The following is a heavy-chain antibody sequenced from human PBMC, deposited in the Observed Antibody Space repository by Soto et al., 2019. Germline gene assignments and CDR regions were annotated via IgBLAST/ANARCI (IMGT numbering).Heavy chain of an antibody. D-gene: IGHD3-22*01. CDR2: ISAYTDDP. CDR3: VRLIETWAPGFDF. J-gene: IGHJ4*02. CDR1: GTTFTNLV. V-gene: IGHV1-18*01. Sequence: ASVKVSCKASGTTFTNLVVTWVRQTPGQGLEWMGWISAYTDDPSYAQKFQGRVTMTIDNSKHTMYLQMNSLSVEDTAVYYCVRLIETWAPGFDFWGQGTRVTVSS.